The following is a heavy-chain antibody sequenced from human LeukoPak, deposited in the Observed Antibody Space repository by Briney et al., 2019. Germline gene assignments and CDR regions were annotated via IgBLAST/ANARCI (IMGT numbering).Heavy chain of an antibody. J-gene: IGHJ4*02. D-gene: IGHD2-21*01. CDR2: IYHSGST. CDR3: ARGVVIAPQTFDH. CDR1: GYSINSGYY. V-gene: IGHV4-38-2*02. Sequence: PSETQSLTCTVSGYSINSGYYWGWIRQPPGKGLEWIGSIYHSGSTYYNPSLKSRVTISVDTSKNQFSLKLRPVTAADTAVYYCARGVVIAPQTFDHWGQGTLVTVSS.